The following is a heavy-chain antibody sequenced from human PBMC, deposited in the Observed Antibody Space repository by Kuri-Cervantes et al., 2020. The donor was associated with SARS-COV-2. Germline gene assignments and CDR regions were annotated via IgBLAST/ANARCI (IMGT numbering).Heavy chain of an antibody. CDR2: IGSRSSST. CDR1: GFTFSSYG. V-gene: IGHV3-21*01. J-gene: IGHJ3*02. Sequence: GESLKISSAASGFTFSSYGMHWVRQAPGKGLEWVSSIGSRSSSTYYSDSVRGRFTISRDNAKNSLYLQMNSLRAEDTAVYYCARDPSQGRADIWGQGTMVTVSS. CDR3: ARDPSQGRADI.